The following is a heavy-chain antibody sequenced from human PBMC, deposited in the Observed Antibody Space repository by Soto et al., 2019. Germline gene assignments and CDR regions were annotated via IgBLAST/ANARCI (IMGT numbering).Heavy chain of an antibody. CDR3: ARETGYSRGWSKDY. D-gene: IGHD6-19*01. J-gene: IGHJ4*02. CDR2: INSDGSSI. Sequence: GGSLRLSCAASGFTFSSYWMHWVRQAPGKGLVWVSRINSDGSSISYADSVKGRFTISRDNAKNTLYLQMNSLRVEDTAVYYCARETGYSRGWSKDYWGQGTLVTVSS. V-gene: IGHV3-74*01. CDR1: GFTFSSYW.